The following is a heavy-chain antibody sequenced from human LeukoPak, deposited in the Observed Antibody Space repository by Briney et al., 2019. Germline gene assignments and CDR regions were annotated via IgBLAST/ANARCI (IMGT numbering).Heavy chain of an antibody. D-gene: IGHD3-10*01. V-gene: IGHV3-53*01. CDR3: ARGGYYYGSGDGY. CDR2: IYSGGST. CDR1: GFTVSSNY. J-gene: IGHJ4*02. Sequence: PGGSLRLSCAASGFTVSSNYMSWVRQAPGKGLEWVSVIYSGGSTYYADSVKGRFTISRDNSKNTLYLQMNSLRAEDTAVYYCARGGYYYGSGDGYWGQGTLVTVSS.